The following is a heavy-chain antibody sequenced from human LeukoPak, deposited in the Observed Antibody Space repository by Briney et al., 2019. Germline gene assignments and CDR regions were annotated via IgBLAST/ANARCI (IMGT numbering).Heavy chain of an antibody. Sequence: ASVKVSCKASGYTFTGYYMHWVRQAPGQGLEWMGWINPNSGGTNYAQKFQGRVTMTRDTSISTAYMELSRLRSDDTPVYYCASWFGAREGLYFDYWGQGTLVTVSS. CDR2: INPNSGGT. D-gene: IGHD3-10*01. CDR1: GYTFTGYY. J-gene: IGHJ4*02. V-gene: IGHV1-2*02. CDR3: ASWFGAREGLYFDY.